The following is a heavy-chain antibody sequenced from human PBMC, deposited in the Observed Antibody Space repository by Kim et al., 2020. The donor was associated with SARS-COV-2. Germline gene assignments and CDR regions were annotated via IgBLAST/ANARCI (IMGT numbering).Heavy chain of an antibody. D-gene: IGHD2-2*01. CDR3: AKEGSTIQLYYYYGMDV. V-gene: IGHV3-33*06. Sequence: GKGRFTISRDNSKNTLYLQMSSLRAEDTAVYYCAKEGSTIQLYYYYGMDVWGQGTTVTVSS. J-gene: IGHJ6*02.